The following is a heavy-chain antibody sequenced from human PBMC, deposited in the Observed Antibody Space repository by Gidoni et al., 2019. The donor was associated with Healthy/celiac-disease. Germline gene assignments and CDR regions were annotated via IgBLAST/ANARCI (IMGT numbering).Heavy chain of an antibody. V-gene: IGHV4-34*01. J-gene: IGHJ5*02. CDR3: ARENRRYNWFDP. CDR1: SGSFSGYY. Sequence: QVQLQQWGAGLLKPSETLSLTCAVYSGSFSGYYWSWIRQPPGKGLEWIGEINHSGSTNYNPSLKSRVTISVDTSKNQFSPKLSSVTAADTAVYYCARENRRYNWFDPWGQGTLVTVSS. CDR2: INHSGST.